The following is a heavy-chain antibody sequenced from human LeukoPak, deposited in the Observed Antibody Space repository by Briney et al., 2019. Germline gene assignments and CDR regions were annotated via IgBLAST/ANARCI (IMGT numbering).Heavy chain of an antibody. V-gene: IGHV4-34*01. CDR3: ARVFTQIVVVPAAIYMDV. Sequence: SETLSLTCAVYGGSFSGYYWSWIRQPPGKGLEWIGEINHSGSTNYNPSLKSRVTISVDTSKNQFSLKLSSVTAADTAVYYCARVFTQIVVVPAAIYMDVWGKGTTVTVSS. CDR2: INHSGST. CDR1: GGSFSGYY. J-gene: IGHJ6*03. D-gene: IGHD2-2*01.